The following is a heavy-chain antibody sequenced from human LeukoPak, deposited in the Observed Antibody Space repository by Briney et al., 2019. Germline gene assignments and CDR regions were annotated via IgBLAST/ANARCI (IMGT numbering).Heavy chain of an antibody. V-gene: IGHV3-48*04. CDR3: ARDELMTSMDV. CDR1: GFTFSSYA. Sequence: PGGSLRLSCAASGFTFSSYAMSWVRQAPGKGLEWVSYISSSSSTIYYADSVKGRFTISRDNAKNSLYLQMNSLRAEDTAVYYCARDELMTSMDVWGKGTTVTVSS. CDR2: ISSSSSTI. J-gene: IGHJ6*03. D-gene: IGHD3-10*01.